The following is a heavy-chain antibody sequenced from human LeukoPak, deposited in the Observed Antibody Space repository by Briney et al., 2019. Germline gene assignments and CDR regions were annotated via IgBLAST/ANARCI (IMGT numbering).Heavy chain of an antibody. CDR1: GGSNSSSSYY. D-gene: IGHD6-6*01. V-gene: IGHV4-39*07. Sequence: PSETLSLTCTVSGGSNSSSSYYWGWIRQPPGKGLEWIGSIYYSGSTYYNPSLKSRVTISVDTSKNQFSLKLSSVTAADTAVYYCARAIAARTMNWFDPWGQGTLVTVSS. CDR3: ARAIAARTMNWFDP. CDR2: IYYSGST. J-gene: IGHJ5*02.